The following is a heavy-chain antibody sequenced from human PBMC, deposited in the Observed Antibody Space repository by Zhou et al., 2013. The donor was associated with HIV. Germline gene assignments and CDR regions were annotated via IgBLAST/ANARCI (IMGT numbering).Heavy chain of an antibody. J-gene: IGHJ4*02. D-gene: IGHD2-2*01. CDR2: IIPILGIA. Sequence: QVQLVQSGAEVKKPGSSVKVSCKASGGTFSSYAISWVRQAPGQGLEWMGRIIPILGIANYAQKFQGRVTITADKSTSTAYMELSSLRSEDTAVYYCAREQSGFVVVPAAMTSFDYWGQGTLVTVSS. V-gene: IGHV1-69*04. CDR3: AREQSGFVVVPAAMTSFDY. CDR1: GGTFSSYA.